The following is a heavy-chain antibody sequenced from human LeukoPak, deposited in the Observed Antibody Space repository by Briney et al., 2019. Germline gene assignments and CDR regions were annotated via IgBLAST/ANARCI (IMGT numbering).Heavy chain of an antibody. CDR1: GFTFSDYY. Sequence: GGSLRLSCAASGFTFSDYYMTWIRQAPGKGLEWVSHISSSGSYTNYADSVKGRFTISRDNAKNSLYLQMHSLRAEDTAVYYCARGDYGPYYFDYWGQGTLVLVSS. J-gene: IGHJ4*02. D-gene: IGHD4-17*01. V-gene: IGHV3-11*05. CDR2: ISSSGSYT. CDR3: ARGDYGPYYFDY.